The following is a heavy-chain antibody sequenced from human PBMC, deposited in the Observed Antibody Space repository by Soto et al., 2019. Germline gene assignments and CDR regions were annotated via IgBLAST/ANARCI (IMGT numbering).Heavy chain of an antibody. D-gene: IGHD2-8*01. J-gene: IGHJ3*01. V-gene: IGHV1-2*04. CDR2: INPKSGGT. CDR3: ARGDSTYCSNDVWSCFYNHDKDV. CDR1: GYSFTDYH. Sequence: GASVKVSCKASGYSFTDYHIHWVRQAPGQGLEWLGRINPKSGGTSTAQKFQGWVTMTTDKSISTASMELTWLTSDETAIDYCARGDSTYCSNDVWSCFYNHDKDVSSQRT.